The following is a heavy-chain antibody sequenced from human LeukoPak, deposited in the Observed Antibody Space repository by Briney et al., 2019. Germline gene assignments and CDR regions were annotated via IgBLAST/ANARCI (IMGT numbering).Heavy chain of an antibody. J-gene: IGHJ4*02. D-gene: IGHD3/OR15-3a*01. CDR1: IESFSGYH. Sequence: SETLSLTCAVYIESFSGYHWNWIRQTPGKGLEWIGEINHSGSTNYNASLKSQVSISIDTSKNQFSLRLTSVTAADTAVYYCARQTGSGLFILPGGQGTLVTVSS. CDR3: ARQTGSGLFILP. CDR2: INHSGST. V-gene: IGHV4-34*01.